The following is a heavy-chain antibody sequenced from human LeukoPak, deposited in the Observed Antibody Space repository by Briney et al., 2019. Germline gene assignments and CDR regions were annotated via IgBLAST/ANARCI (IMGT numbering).Heavy chain of an antibody. J-gene: IGHJ5*02. CDR1: GYTFTGYY. D-gene: IGHD2-2*01. CDR2: INPNSGGT. CDR3: ARPAPDCSSTSCPTTYNWFDP. Sequence: ASATVSCKDSGYTFTGYYMHWVRQAPGQGLEWMGWINPNSGGTNYAQKFQGRVTMTRDTSISTAYMELSRLRSDDTAVYYCARPAPDCSSTSCPTTYNWFDPWGQGTLVTVSS. V-gene: IGHV1-2*02.